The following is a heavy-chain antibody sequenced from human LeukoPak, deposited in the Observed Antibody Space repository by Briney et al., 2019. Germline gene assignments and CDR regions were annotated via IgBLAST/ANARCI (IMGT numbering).Heavy chain of an antibody. CDR1: GGTFSSYA. Sequence: SAKVSCKASGGTFSSYAIRWVRQAPGQGPEWMGRIIPNLGIANYAQKFQGTVTITADKSTSTTYMELSSLRSEDAAVYYCARVKGHEAAASLYYFDYWGPGTLVTVS. V-gene: IGHV1-69*04. D-gene: IGHD6-13*01. CDR3: ARVKGHEAAASLYYFDY. J-gene: IGHJ4*02. CDR2: IIPNLGIA.